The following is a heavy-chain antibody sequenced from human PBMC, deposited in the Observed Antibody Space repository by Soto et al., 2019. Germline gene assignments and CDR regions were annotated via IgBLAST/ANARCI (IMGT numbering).Heavy chain of an antibody. CDR3: ARALTGYGDYYGMDV. D-gene: IGHD4-17*01. CDR2: IYHSGST. J-gene: IGHJ6*02. CDR1: GGSISSGGYS. Sequence: QLQLQESGSGLVKPSQTLSLTCAVSGGSISSGGYSWSWIRQPPGKGLEWIGYIYHSGSTYYNPSLKSRVTISVDRSKNQFSLKLSSVTAADTAVYYCARALTGYGDYYGMDVWGQGTTVTVSS. V-gene: IGHV4-30-2*01.